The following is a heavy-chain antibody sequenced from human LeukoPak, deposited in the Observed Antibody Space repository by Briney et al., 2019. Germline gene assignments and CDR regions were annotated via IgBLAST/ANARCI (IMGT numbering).Heavy chain of an antibody. Sequence: PSETQSLICTVSGGSVSGYYWTWIRQPPGKGLEYIGFVSYSGSTNYNPSLKSPVSISVDTSKNQFSLKLRSVTAADAAVYYCARDASGAYYFDYWGQGTLVTVSS. CDR2: VSYSGST. V-gene: IGHV4-59*02. D-gene: IGHD2-15*01. CDR3: ARDASGAYYFDY. CDR1: GGSVSGYY. J-gene: IGHJ4*02.